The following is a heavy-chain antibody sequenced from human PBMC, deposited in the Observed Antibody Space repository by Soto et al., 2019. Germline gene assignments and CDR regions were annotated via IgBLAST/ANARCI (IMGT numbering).Heavy chain of an antibody. D-gene: IGHD2-2*01. V-gene: IGHV1-3*01. J-gene: IGHJ6*01. Sequence: GASVKVSCXASGYTFTSYAMXXXRQAPGQRLEWMGWSNAGNGNTKCSPKFPGRVTITRDTSASTAXMELSSLRSEDTXXYYXARELRGLXXXSSTSCPRGXXXXXXGMDVXXXGTTVXXSS. CDR1: GYTFTSYA. CDR2: SNAGNGNT. CDR3: ARELRGLXXXSSTSCPRGXXXXXXGMDV.